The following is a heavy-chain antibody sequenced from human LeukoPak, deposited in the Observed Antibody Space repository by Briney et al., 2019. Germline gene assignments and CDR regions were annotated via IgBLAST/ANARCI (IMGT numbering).Heavy chain of an antibody. V-gene: IGHV3-64*02. CDR3: ARTDDYGDYEADY. CDR2: ISSNGGGT. J-gene: IGHJ4*02. D-gene: IGHD4-17*01. Sequence: GGSLRLSCAASGFTFSSYSMHWVRQAPGKGLEYVSAISSNGGGTYYADSVKGRFTISRDNSKNTLYLQMGSLRAEDMAVYYCARTDDYGDYEADYWGQGTLVTVSS. CDR1: GFTFSSYS.